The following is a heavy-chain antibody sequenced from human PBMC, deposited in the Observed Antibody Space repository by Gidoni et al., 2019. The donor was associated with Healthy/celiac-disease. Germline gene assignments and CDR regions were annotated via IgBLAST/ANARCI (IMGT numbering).Heavy chain of an antibody. D-gene: IGHD4-4*01. V-gene: IGHV3-23*01. CDR3: AKEGTSNYGPSDNWFDP. Sequence: EVQLLESAGGLVQPGGSLRLSWAAPGVTLSSYAMSWVRQAPGKGLEWVSAISGSGGSTYDADSVKGRFTISIDNSKNTLYLQMNSLRAEDTAVYYCAKEGTSNYGPSDNWFDPWGQGTLVTVSS. J-gene: IGHJ5*02. CDR1: GVTLSSYA. CDR2: ISGSGGST.